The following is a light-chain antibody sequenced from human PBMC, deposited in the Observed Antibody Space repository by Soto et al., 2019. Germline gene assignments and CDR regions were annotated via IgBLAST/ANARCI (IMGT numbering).Light chain of an antibody. CDR1: QSISSW. CDR2: DAS. Sequence: DIQMTQSPSTLSATAGDRVTITCRASQSISSWLAWYQHKPGKAPKLLIYDASNLDSGVPSRFSGTGSGTDFTFTISGLQPEDIATYYCQQYDKLPYTFGQGTKLEIK. J-gene: IGKJ2*01. V-gene: IGKV1-5*01. CDR3: QQYDKLPYT.